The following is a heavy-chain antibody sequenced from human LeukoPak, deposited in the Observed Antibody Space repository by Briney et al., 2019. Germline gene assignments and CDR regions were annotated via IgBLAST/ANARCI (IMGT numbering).Heavy chain of an antibody. CDR2: VYYIGIT. CDR3: ASQLGGTTFQ. J-gene: IGHJ4*02. Sequence: SETLSLTCPVPGVPTHTYFLSWIRQPPAKGQEWIGYVYYIGITNYKLSLKSRVSIYLDTTQTQFSLSPNCVTAAETAVYYCASQLGGTTFQWGEGTLVTVS. CDR1: GVPTHTYF. D-gene: IGHD1/OR15-1a*01. V-gene: IGHV4-59*01.